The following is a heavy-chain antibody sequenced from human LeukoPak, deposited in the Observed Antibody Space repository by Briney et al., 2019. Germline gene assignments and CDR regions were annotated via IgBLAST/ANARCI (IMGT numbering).Heavy chain of an antibody. CDR2: ISASGQTI. CDR3: ARDRDVDYGNDGFDI. Sequence: GGSLRLSCAASGFSFSTYEFHWVRHAPGKGLEWVSYISASGQTIYYADSVRGRFTISRDNAKNSLYLQMNSLGAEDTAVYHCARDRDVDYGNDGFDIWGQGTAVTVSS. J-gene: IGHJ3*02. CDR1: GFSFSTYE. V-gene: IGHV3-48*03. D-gene: IGHD4/OR15-4a*01.